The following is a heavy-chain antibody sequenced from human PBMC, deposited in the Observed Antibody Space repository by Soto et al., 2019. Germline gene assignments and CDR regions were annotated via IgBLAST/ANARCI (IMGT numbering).Heavy chain of an antibody. J-gene: IGHJ4*02. V-gene: IGHV3-30*18. CDR3: AKDRRIAAAGFDY. CDR1: GFTFSIYG. CDR2: ISYDGSNK. Sequence: PGGSLRLSCAASGFTFSIYGMQWVRHAPGKGLEWVAVISYDGSNKYYADSVKGRFTISRDNSKNTLYLQMNSLRAEDTAVYHCAKDRRIAAAGFDYWGQGTLVTVSS. D-gene: IGHD6-13*01.